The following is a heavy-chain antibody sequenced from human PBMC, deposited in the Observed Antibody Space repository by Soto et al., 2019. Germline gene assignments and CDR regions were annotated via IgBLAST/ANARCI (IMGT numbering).Heavy chain of an antibody. CDR2: ISSSSSTI. V-gene: IGHV3-48*01. D-gene: IGHD2-15*01. J-gene: IGHJ5*02. Sequence: EVQLVKSGGGLVQPGGSLRLSCAASGFTFSSYSMNWVRQAPGKGLEWVSYISSSSSTIYYADSVKGRFTISRDNAKNSLYLQMNSLRAEDTAVYYCAREALLNWFDPWGQGTLVTVSS. CDR3: AREALLNWFDP. CDR1: GFTFSSYS.